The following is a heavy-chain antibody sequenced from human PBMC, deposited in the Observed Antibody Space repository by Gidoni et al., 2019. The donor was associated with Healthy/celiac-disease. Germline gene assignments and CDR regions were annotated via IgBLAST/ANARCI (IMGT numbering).Heavy chain of an antibody. CDR2: IYWNDDK. V-gene: IGHV2-5*01. J-gene: IGHJ6*02. D-gene: IGHD3-10*01. CDR3: AHSSGSGSPHLLYYYYGMDV. Sequence: QITLKESGPTLVKPTQTLTLSCTFSGFSLSTSGVGVGWIRQPPGKALEWLALIYWNDDKRYSPSLKSRLTITKDTSKNQVVLTMTNMDPVDTATYYCAHSSGSGSPHLLYYYYGMDVWGQGTTVTVSS. CDR1: GFSLSTSGVG.